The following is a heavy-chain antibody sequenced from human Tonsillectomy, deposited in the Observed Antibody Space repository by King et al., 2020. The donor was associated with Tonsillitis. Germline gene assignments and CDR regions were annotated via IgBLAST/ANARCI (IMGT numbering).Heavy chain of an antibody. Sequence: VQLVESGGGLVKPGGSLRLSCAASGFRFSSYSMNWVRQAPGKGLEWVSSISRSSSYIYYADSMKGRFTISRDNAKNSLYLQMNGLRAEDTAVYYCARDSGESSGYEGIYYYYYMDVWGKGTTVTVSS. D-gene: IGHD3-22*01. J-gene: IGHJ6*03. V-gene: IGHV3-21*01. CDR2: ISRSSSYI. CDR1: GFRFSSYS. CDR3: ARDSGESSGYEGIYYYYYMDV.